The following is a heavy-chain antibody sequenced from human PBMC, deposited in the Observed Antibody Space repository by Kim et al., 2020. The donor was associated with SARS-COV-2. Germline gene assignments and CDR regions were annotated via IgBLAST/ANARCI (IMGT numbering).Heavy chain of an antibody. CDR3: AREPLKQQLSTRPNWFDP. J-gene: IGHJ5*02. V-gene: IGHV4-4*07. CDR1: GGSISSYY. Sequence: SETLSLTCTVSGGSISSYYWSWIRQPAGKGLEWIGRIYTSGSTNYNPSLKSRVTMSVDTSKNQFSLKLSSVTAADTAVYYCAREPLKQQLSTRPNWFDPWGQGTLVTVSS. CDR2: IYTSGST. D-gene: IGHD6-13*01.